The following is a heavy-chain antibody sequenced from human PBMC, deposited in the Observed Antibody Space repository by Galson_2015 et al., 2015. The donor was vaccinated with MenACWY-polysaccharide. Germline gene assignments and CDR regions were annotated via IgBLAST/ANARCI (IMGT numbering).Heavy chain of an antibody. CDR3: ARSPYSGFDLDY. V-gene: IGHV3-30*03. Sequence: SLRLSCAASGFTFSSYAMHWVRQAPGKGLEWVAVVSYDGANKYYGDSVKGRFTSSRDNPKNTLYLQMNSLRAEDTALYYCARSPYSGFDLDYWGQGTLVTVSS. CDR2: VSYDGANK. D-gene: IGHD5-12*01. J-gene: IGHJ4*02. CDR1: GFTFSSYA.